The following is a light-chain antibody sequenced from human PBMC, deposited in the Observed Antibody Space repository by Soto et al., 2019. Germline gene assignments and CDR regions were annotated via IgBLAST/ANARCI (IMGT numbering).Light chain of an antibody. CDR3: QRYNDYQYV. J-gene: IGKJ2*01. CDR1: QSITTW. V-gene: IGKV1-5*03. CDR2: KSI. Sequence: DIQMTQSPSTLSASVGDRVTITCRASQSITTWLSWYQQKQGKAPKLLIYKSINLQSGVPSRFIGSGSGTEFTLTSSSLQPDDFGTYYCQRYNDYQYVFGQGTTLDMK.